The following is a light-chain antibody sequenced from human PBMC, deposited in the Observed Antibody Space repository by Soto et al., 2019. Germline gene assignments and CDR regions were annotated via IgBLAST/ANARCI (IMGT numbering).Light chain of an antibody. V-gene: IGKV3-11*01. CDR2: DAS. CDR1: QSVSSH. CDR3: QQRSDRLPIT. J-gene: IGKJ5*01. Sequence: EIVLTQSPGTLSLSPGERATLSCRASQSVSSHLAWYQQKPGQAPRLLIYDASKRPTGIPARSSGSGSGTDFTLTISSLEPEDSAVYYCQQRSDRLPITFGQGTRLEI.